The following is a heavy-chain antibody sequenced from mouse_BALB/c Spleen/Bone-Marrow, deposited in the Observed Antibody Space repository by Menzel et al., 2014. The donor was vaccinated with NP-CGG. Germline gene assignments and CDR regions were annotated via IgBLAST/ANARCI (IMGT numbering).Heavy chain of an antibody. CDR1: GYTFTNYD. J-gene: IGHJ2*01. CDR3: ARSNSISTATDY. Sequence: QVQLQQPGAELVKPGASVKLSCKASGYTFTNYDINWVRQRPEQALEWIGWIFPGNGSTNYNEKFKGKAPLTTDKSSSTAYMQLSRLTSEDSAVYFCARSNSISTATDYWGQGTTLTVSS. CDR2: IFPGNGST. D-gene: IGHD1-2*01. V-gene: IGHV1-77*01.